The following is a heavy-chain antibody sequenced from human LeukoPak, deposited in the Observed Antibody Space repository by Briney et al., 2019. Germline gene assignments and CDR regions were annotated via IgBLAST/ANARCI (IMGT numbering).Heavy chain of an antibody. Sequence: GGSLRLSCAASGFTFSSYWMHWVRQAPGKGLVWVSHINSDGSSTSYADSVKGRFTISRDNAKNTLYLQMNSLRAEDTAVYYCARGLYGSGSYLHYWGQGTLVTVSS. CDR1: GFTFSSYW. V-gene: IGHV3-74*01. D-gene: IGHD3-10*01. CDR2: INSDGSST. J-gene: IGHJ4*02. CDR3: ARGLYGSGSYLHY.